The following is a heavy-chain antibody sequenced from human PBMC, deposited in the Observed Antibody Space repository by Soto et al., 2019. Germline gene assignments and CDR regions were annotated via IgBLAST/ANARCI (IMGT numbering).Heavy chain of an antibody. CDR3: ARKPYYGSGSYYN. D-gene: IGHD3-10*01. Sequence: QVQLQESGPGLVKPSQTLSLTCTVSGGSISSGDYYWSWIRQTPGKGLERIGYIYYSGSTYYNPSLRSRVIISADTSKNQFSLKLSSVTAADTAVYYWARKPYYGSGSYYNWGQGTLVTVST. J-gene: IGHJ4*02. CDR2: IYYSGST. CDR1: GGSISSGDYY. V-gene: IGHV4-30-4*01.